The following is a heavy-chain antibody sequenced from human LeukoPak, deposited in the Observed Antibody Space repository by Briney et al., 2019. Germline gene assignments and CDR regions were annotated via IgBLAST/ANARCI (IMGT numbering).Heavy chain of an antibody. CDR3: ARDAWRRAFNYGMDV. J-gene: IGHJ6*02. CDR2: ISWSSGNI. V-gene: IGHV3-9*01. Sequence: GGSLRLSCAASGFTFSSYAMSWVRQAPGKGLEWVSGISWSSGNIGYADSVKGRFTISRDNADNSLHLQMNSLRTEDTALYFCARDAWRRAFNYGMDVWGQGTTVAVSS. CDR1: GFTFSSYA. D-gene: IGHD5-12*01.